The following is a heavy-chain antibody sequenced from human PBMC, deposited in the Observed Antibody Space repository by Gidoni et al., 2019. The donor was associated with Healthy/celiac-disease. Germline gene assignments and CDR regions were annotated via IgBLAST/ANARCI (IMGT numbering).Heavy chain of an antibody. CDR3: AGLWFGVPVYELYGMDV. D-gene: IGHD3-10*01. CDR1: GFTFSSYA. V-gene: IGHV3-23*01. J-gene: IGHJ6*02. CDR2: ISGSGGST. Sequence: EVQLLESGGGLVQPGGSLRLSCAASGFTFSSYAMSWVRQAPGKGLDWVAAISGSGGSTYYADSVKGRFTISRDNTKNTLYLQMNSLRAEDTAVYYCAGLWFGVPVYELYGMDVWGQGTTVTVSS.